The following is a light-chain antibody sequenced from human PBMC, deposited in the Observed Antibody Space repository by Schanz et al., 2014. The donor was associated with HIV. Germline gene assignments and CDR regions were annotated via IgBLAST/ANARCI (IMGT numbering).Light chain of an antibody. CDR2: DDY. CDR1: SSNIGAGYD. V-gene: IGLV1-40*01. Sequence: SVLTQPPSLSGAPGQRVSLSCNGSSSNIGAGYDVHWYLQFPGTAPKLLIYDDYNRPSGVPDRFSGSKSGTSASLAITGLQAGDEADYYCGAWDSGRRAVVFGGGTKLTVL. CDR3: GAWDSGRRAVV. J-gene: IGLJ2*01.